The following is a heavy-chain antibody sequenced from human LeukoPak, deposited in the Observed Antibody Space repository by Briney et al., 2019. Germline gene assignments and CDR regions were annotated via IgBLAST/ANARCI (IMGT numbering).Heavy chain of an antibody. CDR1: GYTFTSYG. V-gene: IGHV1-2*02. CDR3: ARDTGDYYRSGSYYDQ. Sequence: GASVKVSCKTSGYTFTSYGVSWVRQAPGQRLEWMGWVSPNSGGTTYGQKFQGRVTMTRDTAIITAYMELSGLTSDDTALYYCARDTGDYYRSGSYYDQWGQGTLVTVSS. D-gene: IGHD3-10*01. J-gene: IGHJ4*02. CDR2: VSPNSGGT.